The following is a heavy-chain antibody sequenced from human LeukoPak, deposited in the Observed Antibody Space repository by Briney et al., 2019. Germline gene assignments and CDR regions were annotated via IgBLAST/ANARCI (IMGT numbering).Heavy chain of an antibody. Sequence: SETLSLTCAVSNYSISTGYYWGWIRQPPGKGLEWIGSIFHTGSTYYNPSLKSRVIISVDTSKNQFSLRLSSVTASDTATYYCVSNWGLNYFDYWGQGTLVTVSS. V-gene: IGHV4-38-2*01. D-gene: IGHD7-27*01. CDR3: VSNWGLNYFDY. J-gene: IGHJ4*02. CDR1: NYSISTGYY. CDR2: IFHTGST.